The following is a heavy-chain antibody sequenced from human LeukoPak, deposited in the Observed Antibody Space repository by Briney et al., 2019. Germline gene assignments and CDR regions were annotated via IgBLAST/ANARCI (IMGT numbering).Heavy chain of an antibody. V-gene: IGHV1-2*02. CDR3: ARGPTLGLDI. CDR2: INPNNGYT. Sequence: GASVKVSCGASGYTFTAYYIHWVRQAPGQGLEWMGWINPNNGYTSLPQRFQGRVTMTRDTSIITAYMELSSLTSDDTGMYYCARGPTLGLDIWGQGTMVTVSS. J-gene: IGHJ3*02. CDR1: GYTFTAYY.